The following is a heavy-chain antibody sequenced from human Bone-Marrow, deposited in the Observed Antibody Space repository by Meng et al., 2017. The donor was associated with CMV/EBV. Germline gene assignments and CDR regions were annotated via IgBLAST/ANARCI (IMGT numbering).Heavy chain of an antibody. D-gene: IGHD3-3*01. CDR1: AYTFTSYD. CDR3: ARVARPTLFYDFWSGYYGGGYYYGMDV. J-gene: IGHJ6*02. V-gene: IGHV1-8*01. Sequence: ASVKDSCKASAYTFTSYDINWVRQATGQGLEWMGWMNPNSGNTGYAQKFQGRVTMTRNTYISTAYMELSSLRSEDTAVYYCARVARPTLFYDFWSGYYGGGYYYGMDVWGQGTTVTVSS. CDR2: MNPNSGNT.